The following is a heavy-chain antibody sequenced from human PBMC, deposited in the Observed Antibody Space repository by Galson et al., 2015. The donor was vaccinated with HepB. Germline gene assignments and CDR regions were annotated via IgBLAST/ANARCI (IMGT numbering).Heavy chain of an antibody. V-gene: IGHV3-30*18. Sequence: SLRLSCAASGFTFSDYGMHWVRQAPGKELEWVAVVSYDGSIKYYVDSVKGRFTISRDNSKNTLYLQMNSLRAEDTAVYYCAKGTRFRFLERSLDAFDIWGQGTMVTVSS. D-gene: IGHD3-3*01. CDR1: GFTFSDYG. J-gene: IGHJ3*02. CDR2: VSYDGSIK. CDR3: AKGTRFRFLERSLDAFDI.